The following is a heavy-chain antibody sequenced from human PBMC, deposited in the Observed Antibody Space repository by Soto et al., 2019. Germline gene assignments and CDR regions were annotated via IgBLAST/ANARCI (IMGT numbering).Heavy chain of an antibody. V-gene: IGHV4-59*08. J-gene: IGHJ5*02. CDR2: IYYSGST. D-gene: IGHD2-2*01. CDR3: ARQGLRCSSTSCSWFDP. Sequence: PSETLSLTCTVSGGSISSYYWSWIRQPPGKGLEWIGYIYYSGSTNYNPSLKSRVTISVDTSKNQFSLKPSSVTAADTAVYYCARQGLRCSSTSCSWFDPWGQGTLVTVSS. CDR1: GGSISSYY.